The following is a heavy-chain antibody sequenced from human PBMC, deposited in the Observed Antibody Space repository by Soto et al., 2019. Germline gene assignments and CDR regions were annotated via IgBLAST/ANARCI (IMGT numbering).Heavy chain of an antibody. CDR2: IYYSGST. J-gene: IGHJ5*02. Sequence: QVQLQESGPGLVKPSQTLSLTCTVSGGSISSGGYYWSWIRQHPGKGLEWIGYIYYSGSTYYNPSPTSRVTISVDTSKNQFSLKLSSVTAADTAVYYCARVPSGYCSGGSCYSGGFDPWGQGTLVTVSS. CDR3: ARVPSGYCSGGSCYSGGFDP. CDR1: GGSISSGGYY. V-gene: IGHV4-31*03. D-gene: IGHD2-15*01.